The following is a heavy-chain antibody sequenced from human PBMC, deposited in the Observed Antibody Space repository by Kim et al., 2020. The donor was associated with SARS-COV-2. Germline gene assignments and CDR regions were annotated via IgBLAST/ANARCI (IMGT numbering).Heavy chain of an antibody. D-gene: IGHD6-13*01. Sequence: ASVKVSCKVSGYTLTELSMHWVRQAPGKGLEWMGGFDPEDGETIYAQKFQGRVTMTEDTSTDTAYMELSSLRSEDTAVYYCATTAGTGHSNWFDSWGQGTLVTVSS. J-gene: IGHJ5*01. CDR3: ATTAGTGHSNWFDS. CDR1: GYTLTELS. CDR2: FDPEDGET. V-gene: IGHV1-24*01.